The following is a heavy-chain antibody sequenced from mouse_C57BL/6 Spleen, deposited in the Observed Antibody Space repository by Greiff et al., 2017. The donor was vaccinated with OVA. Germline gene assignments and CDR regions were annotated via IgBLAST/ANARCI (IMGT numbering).Heavy chain of an antibody. J-gene: IGHJ4*01. V-gene: IGHV1-5*01. CDR1: GYTFTSYW. CDR2: IYPGNSDT. CDR3: TGVYDYDEAMDY. D-gene: IGHD2-4*01. Sequence: EVQLQQSGTVLARPGASVKMSCKTSGYTFTSYWMHWVKQRPGQGLEWIGAIYPGNSDTSYNQKFKGKAKLTAVTSASTAYMELSSLTNEDSAVYYCTGVYDYDEAMDYWGQGTSVTVSS.